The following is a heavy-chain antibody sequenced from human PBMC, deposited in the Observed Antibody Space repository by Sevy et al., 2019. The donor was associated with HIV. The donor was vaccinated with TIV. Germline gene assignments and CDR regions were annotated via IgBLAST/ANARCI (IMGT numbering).Heavy chain of an antibody. V-gene: IGHV3-23*01. CDR2: FSXGXGKI. CDR3: AREGCTKPHDY. Sequence: GGSLRLSCAASGFXFSKYSMSWIRQTPXKXLEWFXTFSXGXGKINYADSVKGRFTISRDDSRNTFYLQMNSLRAEDTAIXYCAREGCTKPHDYWGQGTVVTVSS. J-gene: IGHJ4*02. CDR1: GFXFSKYS. D-gene: IGHD2-8*01.